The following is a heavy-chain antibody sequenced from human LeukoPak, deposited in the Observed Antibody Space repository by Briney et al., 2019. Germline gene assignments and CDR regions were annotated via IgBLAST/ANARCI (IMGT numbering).Heavy chain of an antibody. D-gene: IGHD6-19*01. Sequence: WGSLRLSCAASGFPFNNYWIHWVRQAPGKGLMWVSSINTDGRTTRYAASVQGRFTISRDNAKNTLSLQMNSLRDDDTAVYYCARAGASGWYAAGWFDPWGQGTLVTVSS. CDR1: GFPFNNYW. CDR3: ARAGASGWYAAGWFDP. CDR2: INTDGRTT. J-gene: IGHJ5*02. V-gene: IGHV3-74*01.